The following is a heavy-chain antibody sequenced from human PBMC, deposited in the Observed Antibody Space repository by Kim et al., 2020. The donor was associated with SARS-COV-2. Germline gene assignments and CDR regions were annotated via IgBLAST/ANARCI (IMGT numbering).Heavy chain of an antibody. CDR1: GFTFSDYS. Sequence: GGSLRLSCLASGFTFSDYSMNWVRQVPGKGLEWVSVIRGNGGTSYYADSVKGRFTISRDNSKNTLFLQMHSLRADDTAMYYCAKGARGYCIGGSCYWSWVDYWGQGTLVTVSS. V-gene: IGHV3-23*01. CDR2: IRGNGGTS. CDR3: AKGARGYCIGGSCYWSWVDY. J-gene: IGHJ4*02. D-gene: IGHD2-15*01.